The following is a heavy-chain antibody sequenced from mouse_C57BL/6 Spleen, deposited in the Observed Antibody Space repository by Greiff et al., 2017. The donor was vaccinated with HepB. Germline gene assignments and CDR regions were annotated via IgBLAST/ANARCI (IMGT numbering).Heavy chain of an antibody. CDR2: IYPRSGNT. CDR3: ARTTTVVRYFDV. D-gene: IGHD1-1*01. J-gene: IGHJ1*03. Sequence: QVQLKESGAELARPGASVKLSCKASGYTFTSYGISWVKQRTGQGLEWIGEIYPRSGNTYYNEKFKGKATLTADKSSSTAYMELRSLTSEDSAVYFCARTTTVVRYFDVWGTGTTVTVSS. CDR1: GYTFTSYG. V-gene: IGHV1-81*01.